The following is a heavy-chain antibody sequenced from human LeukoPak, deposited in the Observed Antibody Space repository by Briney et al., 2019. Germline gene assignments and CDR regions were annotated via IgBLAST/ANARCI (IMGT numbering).Heavy chain of an antibody. D-gene: IGHD3-22*01. Sequence: SETLSLTCTVSGGSISGSSYYWGWIRQPPGKGLEWIGYIYHSGSTYYNPSLKSRVTISVDRSKNQFSLKLSSVTAADTAVYYCARGEDYYDSSGSPFDPWGQGTLVTVSS. CDR1: GGSISGSSYY. CDR2: IYHSGST. V-gene: IGHV4-30-2*01. CDR3: ARGEDYYDSSGSPFDP. J-gene: IGHJ5*02.